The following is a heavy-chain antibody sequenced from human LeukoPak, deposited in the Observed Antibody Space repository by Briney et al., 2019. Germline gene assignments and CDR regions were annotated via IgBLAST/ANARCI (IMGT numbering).Heavy chain of an antibody. D-gene: IGHD1-26*01. V-gene: IGHV3-23*01. J-gene: IGHJ4*02. CDR1: GFTFSSYA. CDR2: ISGSGGSI. Sequence: PGGSLRLSCAASGFTFSSYAMSWVRQAPGKGLEWVSAISGSGGSIYYADSVKGRFTISRDNSKNTLYLQMNSLRAEDTAVYYCAKDRMVGTGEYYFDYRGQGTLVTVSS. CDR3: AKDRMVGTGEYYFDY.